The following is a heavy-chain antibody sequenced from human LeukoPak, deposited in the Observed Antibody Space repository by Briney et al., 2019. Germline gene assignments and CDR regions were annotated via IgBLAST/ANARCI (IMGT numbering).Heavy chain of an antibody. CDR3: ARGAYYYED. V-gene: IGHV3-7*01. D-gene: IGHD3-22*01. CDR1: GFTFSSNW. J-gene: IGHJ4*02. CDR2: IKEDGSEK. Sequence: QPGGSLRLSCAASGFTFSSNWMSWVRQAPGKGLEWVANIKEDGSEKNYVDSVKGRFTISRDNAKNSLYLQMNSLRAEDTAVYYCARGAYYYEDWGQGTLVTVSS.